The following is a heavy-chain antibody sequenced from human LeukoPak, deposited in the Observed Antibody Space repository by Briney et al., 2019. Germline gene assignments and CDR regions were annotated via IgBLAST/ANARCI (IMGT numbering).Heavy chain of an antibody. CDR3: ARDRMFGDSAEY. J-gene: IGHJ4*02. D-gene: IGHD3-10*02. V-gene: IGHV4-38-2*02. Sequence: SETLSLTCVVSGYSISSGHYWSWIRQPPGKGLEWIGSIYHSGTTYYNPSLKSRVTVSLDTSENQFSLNLRSVTAADTAVYYCARDRMFGDSAEYWGQGTLCTVSS. CDR1: GYSISSGHY. CDR2: IYHSGTT.